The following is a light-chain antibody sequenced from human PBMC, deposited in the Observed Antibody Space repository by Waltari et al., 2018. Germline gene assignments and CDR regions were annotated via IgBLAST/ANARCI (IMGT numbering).Light chain of an antibody. CDR2: EVS. V-gene: IGLV2-14*01. CDR3: SSHTSTVPHV. Sequence: QSALTQPASVSGSPGQSVSISCTGTSNDVGGYGYVSWYQQFPGNAPKLMIYEVSYRPSGVSSRFSGSKSGNTASLTISGLQAEDEAVYYCSSHTSTVPHVFGTGTKVTVV. CDR1: SNDVGGYGY. J-gene: IGLJ1*01.